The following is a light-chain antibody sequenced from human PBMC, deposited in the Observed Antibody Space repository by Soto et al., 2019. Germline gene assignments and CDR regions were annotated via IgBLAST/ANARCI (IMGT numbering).Light chain of an antibody. J-gene: IGLJ3*02. CDR2: LNSDGSH. V-gene: IGLV4-69*01. Sequence: QSVLTQSPSASASLGASVKLTCTLSSGHSTYAIAWHQQQPEKGPRYLMKLNSDGSHSKGDGIPDRFSGSSSGAERYLSISRLQSEYEADYYCQTWVTGPPWVFGGGTKVTVL. CDR1: SGHSTYA. CDR3: QTWVTGPPWV.